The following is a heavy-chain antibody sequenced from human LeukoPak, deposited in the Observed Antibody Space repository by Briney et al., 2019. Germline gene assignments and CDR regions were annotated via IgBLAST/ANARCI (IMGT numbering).Heavy chain of an antibody. CDR1: GGSTSSGGYY. Sequence: PSETLSLTCTVSGGSTSSGGYYWSWIRQHPGKGLEWIGCIYYSGSTYYNPSLKSRVTISVDTSKNQFSLKLSSVTAADTAVYYCARGGLRYFDWLLDYWGQGTLVTVSS. V-gene: IGHV4-31*03. CDR3: ARGGLRYFDWLLDY. D-gene: IGHD3-9*01. J-gene: IGHJ4*02. CDR2: IYYSGST.